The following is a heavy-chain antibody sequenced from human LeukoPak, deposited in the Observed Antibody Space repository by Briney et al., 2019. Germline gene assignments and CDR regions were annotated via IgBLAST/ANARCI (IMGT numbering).Heavy chain of an antibody. V-gene: IGHV3-74*01. CDR2: INSDGSST. J-gene: IGHJ6*03. D-gene: IGHD5-18*01. CDR3: ARGGYSYGSYYYMDV. CDR1: GFTFSSYW. Sequence: GGSLRLSCAASGFTFSSYWMHWVRQAPGKGLVWVSRINSDGSSTSYADSVKGRFTISRDNAKNILYLQMNSLRAEDTAVYYCARGGYSYGSYYYMDVWGKGTTVTVSS.